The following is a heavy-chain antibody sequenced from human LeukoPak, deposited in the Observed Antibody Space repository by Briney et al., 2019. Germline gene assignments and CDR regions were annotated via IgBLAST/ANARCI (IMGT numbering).Heavy chain of an antibody. Sequence: GGSLRLSCVPSGITFSNSALSWVRQAPGKGLEWVSTITKSGDQTYYADSVRGRFTISRDNSKNTLYLQMNSLRAEDTAVYYCAKDPPNIVVVPAPRGYWGQGTLVTVSS. V-gene: IGHV3-23*01. CDR3: AKDPPNIVVVPAPRGY. CDR2: ITKSGDQT. J-gene: IGHJ4*02. D-gene: IGHD2-2*01. CDR1: GITFSNSA.